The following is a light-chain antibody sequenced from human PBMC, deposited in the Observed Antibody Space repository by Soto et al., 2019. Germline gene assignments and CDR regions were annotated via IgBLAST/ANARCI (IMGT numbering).Light chain of an antibody. CDR2: GAS. J-gene: IGKJ2*01. Sequence: EIVLTQSPGTLSLSPGERATLSCRASQSVSRNYLAWYQQKPGQAPRLLIYGASSRATGIPDRFNGSGSGTDFTLTISRLEPEDFAVYYCHQYGSAPYTFGQGTKLEIK. CDR1: QSVSRNY. CDR3: HQYGSAPYT. V-gene: IGKV3-20*01.